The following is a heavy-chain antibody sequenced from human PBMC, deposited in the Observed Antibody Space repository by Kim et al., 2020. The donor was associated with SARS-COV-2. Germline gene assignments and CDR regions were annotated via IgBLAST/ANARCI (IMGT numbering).Heavy chain of an antibody. CDR3: ARTRTAMVRGGKGFDY. CDR2: INHSGST. J-gene: IGHJ4*01. V-gene: IGHV4-34*01. D-gene: IGHD3-10*01. CDR1: GGSFSGYY. Sequence: SETLSLTCAVYGGSFSGYYWSWIRQPPGKGLEWIGEINHSGSTNYNPSLKSRVTISVDTSKNQFSLKLSSVTAADTAVYYCARTRTAMVRGGKGFDYWV.